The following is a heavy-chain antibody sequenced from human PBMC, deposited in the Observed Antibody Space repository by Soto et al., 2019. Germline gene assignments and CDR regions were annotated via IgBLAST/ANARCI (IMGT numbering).Heavy chain of an antibody. D-gene: IGHD4-17*01. Sequence: PSETLSLTCTVSGGSISSGGYYWSWIRQHPGKGLEWIGYIYYSGSTYYNPSLKSRVTISVDTSKNQFSLKLSSVTAADAAVYYCARASLEPEYGDPRVGYYYGMDVWGQGTTVTVYS. V-gene: IGHV4-31*03. J-gene: IGHJ6*02. CDR3: ARASLEPEYGDPRVGYYYGMDV. CDR2: IYYSGST. CDR1: GGSISSGGYY.